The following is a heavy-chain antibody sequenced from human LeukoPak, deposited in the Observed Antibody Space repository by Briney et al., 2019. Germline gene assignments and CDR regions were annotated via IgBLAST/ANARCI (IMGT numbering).Heavy chain of an antibody. J-gene: IGHJ4*02. D-gene: IGHD3-3*01. V-gene: IGHV3-7*01. Sequence: GGSLRLSCAASGFTFSGSWMSWVRQAPGKGLEWVANINKDGSAKTYLDSVKGRFTISIDRGKNSLYLQMNSLRDEDTAVYYCARELSWSGRDYWGQGTLVTVSS. CDR2: INKDGSAK. CDR3: ARELSWSGRDY. CDR1: GFTFSGSW.